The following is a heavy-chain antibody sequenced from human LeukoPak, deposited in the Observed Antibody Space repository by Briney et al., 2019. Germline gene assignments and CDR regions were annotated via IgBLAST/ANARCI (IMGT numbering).Heavy chain of an antibody. CDR2: IYYGGST. CDR3: ARDPRIAAAGTFWFDP. CDR1: GGSVSSGSYY. J-gene: IGHJ5*02. Sequence: SETLSLTCTVSGGSVSSGSYYWSWIRQPPGKGLEWIGYIYYGGSTNYNPSLKSRVTISVDTSKNQFSLKLSSVTAADTAVYCCARDPRIAAAGTFWFDPWGQGTLVTVSS. V-gene: IGHV4-61*01. D-gene: IGHD6-13*01.